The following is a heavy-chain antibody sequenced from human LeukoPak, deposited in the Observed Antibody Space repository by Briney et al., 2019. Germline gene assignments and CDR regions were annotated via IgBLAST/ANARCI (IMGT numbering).Heavy chain of an antibody. V-gene: IGHV3-64*01. CDR2: ISSNGGST. CDR1: GFTFSSCA. J-gene: IGHJ4*02. CDR3: ARFSCAGSCHFDY. Sequence: GGSLRLSCAASGFTFSSCAMHWVRQAPGKGLEYVSAISSNGGSTYYANSVKGRFTISRDNSKNTLYLQMGSLRAEDMAVYYCARFSCAGSCHFDYWGQGTLVTVSS. D-gene: IGHD2-2*01.